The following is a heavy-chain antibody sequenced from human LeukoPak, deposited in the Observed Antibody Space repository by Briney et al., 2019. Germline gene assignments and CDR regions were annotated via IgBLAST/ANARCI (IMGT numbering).Heavy chain of an antibody. Sequence: PGGSLRLSCAASGFTFSSYGMHWVRQAPGKGLEWVAVISYDGSNKYYADSVKGRFTISRDNSKNTLYLQMNSLRAEDTAVYYCAKDRYSSGWYGGGDYWGQGTLVTVSS. J-gene: IGHJ4*02. CDR1: GFTFSSYG. CDR3: AKDRYSSGWYGGGDY. V-gene: IGHV3-30*18. CDR2: ISYDGSNK. D-gene: IGHD6-19*01.